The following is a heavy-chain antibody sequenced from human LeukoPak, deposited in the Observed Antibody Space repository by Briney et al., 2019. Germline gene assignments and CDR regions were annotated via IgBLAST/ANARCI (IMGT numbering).Heavy chain of an antibody. V-gene: IGHV3-30*04. Sequence: PGGSLRLSCAASGFTFSSYAMHWVRQAPGKGLEWVAVISYDGSNKYYADSVKGRFTISRDNSKNTLYLQMNSLRAEDTAVYYCAKEFRSVNIRAEYFQHWGQGTLVTVSS. CDR3: AKEFRSVNIRAEYFQH. CDR2: ISYDGSNK. D-gene: IGHD2/OR15-2a*01. J-gene: IGHJ1*01. CDR1: GFTFSSYA.